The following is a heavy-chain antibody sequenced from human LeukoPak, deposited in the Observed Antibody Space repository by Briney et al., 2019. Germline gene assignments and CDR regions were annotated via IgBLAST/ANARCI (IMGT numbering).Heavy chain of an antibody. V-gene: IGHV4-59*01. Sequence: SETLSLTCTVSGGSISSYYWSWIRQPPGKGLEWIGYIYYSGSTNYNPSLKSRVTISVDTSKNQFSLKLSSVTAADTAVYYCAREMWNDERTFDIWGQGTVVTVSS. D-gene: IGHD1-1*01. CDR3: AREMWNDERTFDI. J-gene: IGHJ3*02. CDR2: IYYSGST. CDR1: GGSISSYY.